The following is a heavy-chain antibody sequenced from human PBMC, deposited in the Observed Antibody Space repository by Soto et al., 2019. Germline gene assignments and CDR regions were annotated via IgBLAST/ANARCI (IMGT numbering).Heavy chain of an antibody. J-gene: IGHJ3*02. CDR2: ISSSGSTI. V-gene: IGHV3-48*04. Sequence: PGGSLRLSCAASGFSFSNYNMNWVRQAPGKGLEWVSYISSSGSTIYYADSVKGRFTISRDNAKNSLYLQMNSLRAEDTAVYYCARATGWADAFDIWGQGTMVTVSS. D-gene: IGHD1-26*01. CDR3: ARATGWADAFDI. CDR1: GFSFSNYN.